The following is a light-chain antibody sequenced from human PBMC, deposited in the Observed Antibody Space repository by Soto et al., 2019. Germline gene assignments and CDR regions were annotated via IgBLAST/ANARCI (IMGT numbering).Light chain of an antibody. Sequence: DIQMTQSPSSLSASAGDRVTISCRASQNIDKFLNWYQQKPGRAPKLLIYAASSLQTGVPSRFSGSGFGTDFSLTISSLEAEDFATYFCQQSDSLPWTFGRGTTVEI. CDR1: QNIDKF. CDR2: AAS. V-gene: IGKV1-39*01. J-gene: IGKJ1*01. CDR3: QQSDSLPWT.